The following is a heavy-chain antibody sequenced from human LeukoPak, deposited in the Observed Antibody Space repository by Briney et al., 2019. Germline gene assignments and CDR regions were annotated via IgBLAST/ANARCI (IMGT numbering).Heavy chain of an antibody. CDR3: ARVTSGAGPS. CDR2: IYYSGST. V-gene: IGHV4-61*01. J-gene: IGHJ4*02. Sequence: SQTLSLTCTVSGGSISSGSYYWSWIRQPPGKGLEWIGYIYYSGSTNYNPSLKSRVTISVDASKNQFSLKLSSVTAADTAVYYCARVTSGAGPSWGQGTLVTVSS. CDR1: GGSISSGSYY. D-gene: IGHD3-16*01.